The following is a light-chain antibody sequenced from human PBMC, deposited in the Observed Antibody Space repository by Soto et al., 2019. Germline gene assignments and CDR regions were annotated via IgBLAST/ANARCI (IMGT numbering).Light chain of an antibody. J-gene: IGKJ1*01. CDR3: QQHSNWLPET. CDR1: QSVSSSY. CDR2: DES. V-gene: IGKV3D-7*01. Sequence: TQAPFSLPMYHAERATLYCRAMQSVSSSYLAWYKQKPGQAPRLLIYDESTRATGVPARFSGSGSGTEVTLTISSLQPEDFAVYYCQQHSNWLPETFGEGAKVDIK.